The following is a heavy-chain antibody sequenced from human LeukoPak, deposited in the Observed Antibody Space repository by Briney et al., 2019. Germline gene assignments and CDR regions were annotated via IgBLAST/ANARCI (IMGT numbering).Heavy chain of an antibody. CDR2: ISGSGGST. CDR3: ARGGGLDV. Sequence: GGSLRLSCAASGFIFSTYAMNWVRQAPGKGLEWVSTISGSGGSTYYADSVKGRFPISRDNAKNTLYLQMSNWRAEDTAVYFCARGGGLDVGGQGATVTVSS. CDR1: GFIFSTYA. D-gene: IGHD3-16*01. J-gene: IGHJ6*02. V-gene: IGHV3-23*01.